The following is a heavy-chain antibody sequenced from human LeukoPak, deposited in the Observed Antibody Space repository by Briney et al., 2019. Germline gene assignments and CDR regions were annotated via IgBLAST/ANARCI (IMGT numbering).Heavy chain of an antibody. J-gene: IGHJ4*02. CDR2: INHSGST. CDR3: ARAGYTPDY. V-gene: IGHV4-34*01. D-gene: IGHD2-2*02. CDR1: GGSFSGYY. Sequence: ASETLSLTCAVYGGSFSGYYWSWIRQPPGKGLEWIGEINHSGSTNYNPSLKSRVTISVDTSKNQLSLKLSSVTAADTAVYYCARAGYTPDYWGQGTLVTVSS.